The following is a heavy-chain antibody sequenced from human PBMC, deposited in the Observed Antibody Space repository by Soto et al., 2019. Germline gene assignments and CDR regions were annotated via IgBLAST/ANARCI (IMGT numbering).Heavy chain of an antibody. Sequence: GASVKVSCKASGFTFTSSAVQWVRQARGQRLEWIGWIVVGSGNTNYAQKFQERVTITRDMSTSTAYMELSSLRSEDTAVYYCAAELLLITIFGGPLGFDPWGQGTLVNVSS. J-gene: IGHJ5*02. CDR2: IVVGSGNT. CDR3: AAELLLITIFGGPLGFDP. CDR1: GFTFTSSA. D-gene: IGHD3-3*01. V-gene: IGHV1-58*01.